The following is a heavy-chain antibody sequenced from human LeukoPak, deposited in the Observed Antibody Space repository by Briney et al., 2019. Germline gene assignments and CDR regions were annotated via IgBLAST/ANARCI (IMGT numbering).Heavy chain of an antibody. Sequence: PGGSLRLSCAASGFTFNRYWMHWVPQAPGKGLEWDSRIYSDAGSISYADFVKGRFTISKDNAKNTLYLQMNNLRAEDTAVYYCARDADWNGQSCDYWGQGTLVTVSS. CDR2: IYSDAGSI. V-gene: IGHV3-74*01. J-gene: IGHJ4*02. CDR1: GFTFNRYW. CDR3: ARDADWNGQSCDY. D-gene: IGHD1-1*01.